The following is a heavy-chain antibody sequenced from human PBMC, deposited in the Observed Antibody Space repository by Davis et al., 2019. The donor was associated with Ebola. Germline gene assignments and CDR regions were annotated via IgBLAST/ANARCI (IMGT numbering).Heavy chain of an antibody. CDR1: GFTFSSYG. CDR2: ISYDGSNK. V-gene: IGHV3-30*03. Sequence: GGSLRLSCAASGFTFSSYGMHWVRQAPGKGLEWVAVISYDGSNKYYADSVKGRFTISRDNSKNTLYLQMNSLRAEDTAVYYCASLPPRYVFDIWGQGTMVTVSS. CDR3: ASLPPRYVFDI. J-gene: IGHJ3*02.